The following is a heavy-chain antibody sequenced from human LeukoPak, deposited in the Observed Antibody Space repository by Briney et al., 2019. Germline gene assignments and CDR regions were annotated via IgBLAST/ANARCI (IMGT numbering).Heavy chain of an antibody. CDR3: AIFQVRSNDAFDK. J-gene: IGHJ3*02. Sequence: ASVKVSCKTSGYTFTTYGIDWVRQAPGQGLEWMGWISAYNGNTKYAQKFQGRVTVTTDTSTRTAYMELTSLRSDDTAVYCCAIFQVRSNDAFDKWGQGTMVTVSS. V-gene: IGHV1-18*01. D-gene: IGHD3-3*01. CDR1: GYTFTTYG. CDR2: ISAYNGNT.